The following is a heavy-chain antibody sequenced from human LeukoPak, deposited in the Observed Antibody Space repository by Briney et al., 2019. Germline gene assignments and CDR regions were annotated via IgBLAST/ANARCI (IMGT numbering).Heavy chain of an antibody. D-gene: IGHD3-16*01. CDR3: ARGGPAARLITFGGVTDY. Sequence: ASVKVSCQASGYTFTSYYMHWLRQATGQGLEWMGWINPNSGGTNYAQKFQGRVTMTRDTSTSTVYMELSSLRSEDTAVYYCARGGPAARLITFGGVTDYWGQGTLVTVSS. CDR1: GYTFTSYY. CDR2: INPNSGGT. J-gene: IGHJ4*02. V-gene: IGHV1-2*02.